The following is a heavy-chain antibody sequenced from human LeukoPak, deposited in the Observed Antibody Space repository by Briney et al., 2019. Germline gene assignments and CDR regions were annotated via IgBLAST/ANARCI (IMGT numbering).Heavy chain of an antibody. CDR2: IIPIFGTA. D-gene: IGHD3-10*01. Sequence: SVKVSCKASGYTFTSYYMHWVRQAPGQGLEWMGGIIPIFGTANYAQKFQGRVTITADKSTSTAYMELSSLRSEDTAVYYCARELYGSGSYYTAGFDYWGQGTLVTVSS. J-gene: IGHJ4*02. V-gene: IGHV1-69*06. CDR1: GYTFTSYY. CDR3: ARELYGSGSYYTAGFDY.